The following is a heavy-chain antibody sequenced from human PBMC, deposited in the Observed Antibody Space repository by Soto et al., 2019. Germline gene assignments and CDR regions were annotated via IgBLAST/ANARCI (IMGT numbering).Heavy chain of an antibody. CDR1: GVTFSSYG. CDR3: AKDRVSGGSYTEYYYYYGMDV. V-gene: IGHV3-30*18. D-gene: IGHD1-26*01. CDR2: ISYDGSNK. Sequence: GGSLRLSCAASGVTFSSYGMHWVRQAPGKGLEWVAVISYDGSNKYYADSVKGRFTISRDNSKNTLYLQMNSLRAEDTAVYYCAKDRVSGGSYTEYYYYYGMDVWGQGTTVTVSS. J-gene: IGHJ6*02.